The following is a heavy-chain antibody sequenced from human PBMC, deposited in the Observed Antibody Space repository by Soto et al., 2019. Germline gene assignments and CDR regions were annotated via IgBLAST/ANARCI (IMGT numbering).Heavy chain of an antibody. V-gene: IGHV5-51*01. CDR2: IYPGDSDT. D-gene: IGHD3-10*01. J-gene: IGHJ6*03. Sequence: GESLKISCKGSGYSFTSYWIGWVRQMPGKGLEWMGIIYPGDSDTRYSPSFQGQVTISADKSISTAYLQWSSLKASDTAMYYCARHGARITMVRGVDPSYYYYMDVWGKGTTVTVSS. CDR3: ARHGARITMVRGVDPSYYYYMDV. CDR1: GYSFTSYW.